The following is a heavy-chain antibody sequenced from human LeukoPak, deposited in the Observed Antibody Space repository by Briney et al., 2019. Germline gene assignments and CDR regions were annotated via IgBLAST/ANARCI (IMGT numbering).Heavy chain of an antibody. V-gene: IGHV1-2*02. CDR2: INGNSGDT. Sequence: ASVKISCKAYGFTFTDYYFYWVRQAPGQGLESMGWINGNSGDTDYVQRFKGRVTMTRDTSISTVYRELEKVTSDDTAVYYCARDGAASTPEFDYWGQGSPVTVSS. J-gene: IGHJ4*02. CDR1: GFTFTDYY. D-gene: IGHD6-25*01. CDR3: ARDGAASTPEFDY.